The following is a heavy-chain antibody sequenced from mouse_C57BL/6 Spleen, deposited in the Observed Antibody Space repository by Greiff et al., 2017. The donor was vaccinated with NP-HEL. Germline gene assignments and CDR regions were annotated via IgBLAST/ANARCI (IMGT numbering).Heavy chain of an antibody. D-gene: IGHD1-1*01. V-gene: IGHV1-80*01. CDR1: GYAFSSYW. CDR2: IYPGDGDT. CDR3: ARLPTTVVAKGDY. Sequence: LVESGAELVKPGASVKISCKASGYAFSSYWMNWVKQRPGKGLEWIGQIYPGDGDTNYNGKFKGKATLTADKSSSTAYMQLSSLTSEDSAVYFCARLPTTVVAKGDYWGQGTTLTVSS. J-gene: IGHJ2*01.